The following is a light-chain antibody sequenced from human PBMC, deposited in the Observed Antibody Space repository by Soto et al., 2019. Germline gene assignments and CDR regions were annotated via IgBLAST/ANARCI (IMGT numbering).Light chain of an antibody. CDR3: HQYDNRQFT. CDR2: DAS. V-gene: IGKV1-33*01. J-gene: IGKJ2*01. Sequence: DIKMTQSPSSLSASVGDRVTITCQATRDIDNYLNWYQQKPGKAPNLLIYDASNLETLVQLRFSVSRSGTHFTLTISSLQPEAIGTYYSHQYDNRQFTFGQGTKVDLK. CDR1: RDIDNY.